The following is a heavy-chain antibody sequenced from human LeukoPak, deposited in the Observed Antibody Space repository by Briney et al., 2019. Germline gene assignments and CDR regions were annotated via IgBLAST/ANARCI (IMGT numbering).Heavy chain of an antibody. J-gene: IGHJ4*02. CDR3: AKASRITMIVVVIKYLDY. CDR1: GFTFSSYA. Sequence: GGSLRLSCAASGFTFSSYAMSWVRQAPGKGLEWVSAISGSGGSTYYADSVKGRFTISRDNSKNTLYLQMNSLRAEDTAVYYCAKASRITMIVVVIKYLDYWGQGTLVTVSS. V-gene: IGHV3-23*01. D-gene: IGHD3-22*01. CDR2: ISGSGGST.